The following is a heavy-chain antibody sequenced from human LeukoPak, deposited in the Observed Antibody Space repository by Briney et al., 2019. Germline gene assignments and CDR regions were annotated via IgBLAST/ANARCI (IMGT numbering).Heavy chain of an antibody. CDR3: AKGTLWELPLAPFDY. V-gene: IGHV3-23*01. J-gene: IGHJ4*02. CDR1: GFTFSSYA. Sequence: GGSLRLSCAASGFTFSSYAMTWVRQAPGEGLEWVSTISGSGHNTYYADSVKGRFTISRDNSKNTLYLQMNSLRAEDTAVYYCAKGTLWELPLAPFDYWGQGTLVTVSS. D-gene: IGHD1-26*01. CDR2: ISGSGHNT.